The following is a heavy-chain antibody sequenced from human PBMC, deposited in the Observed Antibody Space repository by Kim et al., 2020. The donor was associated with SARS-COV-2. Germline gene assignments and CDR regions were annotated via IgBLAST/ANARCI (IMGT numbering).Heavy chain of an antibody. Sequence: SETLSLTCSVSGASISSFYWSWIRQPPGKGLEWIGHIYYSGSTDYNPSLKSRITISVDTSKNEFSLKLSSVTAADTAVYYCAKISSAYYKVFDYWGQGNLVTVSS. CDR2: IYYSGST. J-gene: IGHJ4*02. CDR3: AKISSAYYKVFDY. D-gene: IGHD3-22*01. CDR1: GASISSFY. V-gene: IGHV4-59*12.